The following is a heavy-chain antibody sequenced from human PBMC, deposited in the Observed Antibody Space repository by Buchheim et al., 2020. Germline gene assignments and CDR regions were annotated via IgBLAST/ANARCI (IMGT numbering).Heavy chain of an antibody. D-gene: IGHD2-2*01. Sequence: QVQLVESGGGVVQPGRSLRLSCAASGFTFSSYGMHWVRQAPGKGLEWVAVIWYDGSNKYYADSVKGRFTISRDNSKNTQYLQMNSLRAEDTAVYYCARGVSDCSSTSCYFSYYYYYYMDVWGKGTT. CDR1: GFTFSSYG. J-gene: IGHJ6*03. V-gene: IGHV3-33*01. CDR3: ARGVSDCSSTSCYFSYYYYYYMDV. CDR2: IWYDGSNK.